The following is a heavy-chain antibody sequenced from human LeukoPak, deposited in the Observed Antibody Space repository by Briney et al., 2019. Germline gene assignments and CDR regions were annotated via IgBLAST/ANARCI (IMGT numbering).Heavy chain of an antibody. V-gene: IGHV4-31*03. Sequence: PSQTLSLTCTVSGGSISSGGYYWSWIRQHPGKGLEWIGYIYYSGSTYYNPFLKSRVTISVDTSKNQFSLKLSSVTAADTAIYYCAREVNHYGLRRNSFDPWGQGTKVTVSS. J-gene: IGHJ5*02. CDR3: AREVNHYGLRRNSFDP. D-gene: IGHD3-10*01. CDR1: GGSISSGGYY. CDR2: IYYSGST.